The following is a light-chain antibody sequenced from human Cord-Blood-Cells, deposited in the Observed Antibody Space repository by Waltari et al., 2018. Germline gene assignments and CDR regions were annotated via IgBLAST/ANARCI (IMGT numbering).Light chain of an antibody. J-gene: IGKJ1*01. CDR1: QSLVYSDGNTY. CDR3: MQGTHWPPWT. V-gene: IGKV2-30*01. Sequence: DVVMTQSPLSLPVTLGQPASISCRSSQSLVYSDGNTYLNWYQQRPGQSPRRLFYKVSNRDSWVPDRFSGSESGTDFTLKISRVEAEDVGFYYCMQGTHWPPWTFGQGTKVEIQ. CDR2: KVS.